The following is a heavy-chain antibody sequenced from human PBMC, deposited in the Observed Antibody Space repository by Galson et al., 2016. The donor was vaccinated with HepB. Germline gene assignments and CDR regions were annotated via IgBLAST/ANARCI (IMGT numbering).Heavy chain of an antibody. V-gene: IGHV4-59*01. J-gene: IGHJ4*02. CDR1: GSSISTYY. CDR3: ARATYYGPHYFDS. Sequence: ETLSLTCTISGSSISTYYWTWIRQPPRKGLEWIGYIYYSGATNYNPSLKSRVTISVDPSKKQLSLKLSSVTAADAAIYYCARATYYGPHYFDSWGQGTLVTVSS. CDR2: IYYSGAT. D-gene: IGHD3-3*01.